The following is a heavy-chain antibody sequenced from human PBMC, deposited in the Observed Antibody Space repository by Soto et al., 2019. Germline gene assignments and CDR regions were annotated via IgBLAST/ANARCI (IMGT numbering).Heavy chain of an antibody. Sequence: QITLKESGPTLVKPTQTLTLTCTFSAFSLSTGGVGVGWIRQPPGKALEWLALIYWDDDKRYSPSLRSRLTITKDNSKNQVVITMTNMDPVDTATYYCIQSRCGGDCLQSYASYYYYGMDVWGQGTTVTVSS. CDR3: IQSRCGGDCLQSYASYYYYGMDV. D-gene: IGHD2-21*02. CDR1: AFSLSTGGVG. V-gene: IGHV2-5*02. CDR2: IYWDDDK. J-gene: IGHJ6*02.